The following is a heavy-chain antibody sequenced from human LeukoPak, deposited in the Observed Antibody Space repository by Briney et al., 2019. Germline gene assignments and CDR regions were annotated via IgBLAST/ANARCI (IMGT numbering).Heavy chain of an antibody. V-gene: IGHV1-8*01. CDR3: ASPRMDTAMVSYFDY. D-gene: IGHD5-18*01. CDR1: GYTFTSYD. CDR2: MNPNSGNT. J-gene: IGHJ4*02. Sequence: AASVKVSCKASGYTFTSYDINWVRQATGQGLEWMGWMNPNSGNTGYAQKFQGGVTMTRNTSISTAYMELSSLRSEDTAVYYCASPRMDTAMVSYFDYWGQGILVTVSS.